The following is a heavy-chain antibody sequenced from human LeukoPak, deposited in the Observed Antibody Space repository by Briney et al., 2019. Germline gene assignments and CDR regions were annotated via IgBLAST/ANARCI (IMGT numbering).Heavy chain of an antibody. V-gene: IGHV1-2*02. J-gene: IGHJ6*02. D-gene: IGHD4-23*01. CDR2: LNPNTLVT. CDR1: GYTFTDYY. CDR3: ARKDGGRDGMDV. Sequence: GASVKVSCRASGYTFTDYYMHWVRQAPRQGLEWMGWLNPNTLVTNYAQHFQGRVSMTWDTSISTGYMDLHSLTSDDTAVYYCARKDGGRDGMDVWGQGTTVTVSS.